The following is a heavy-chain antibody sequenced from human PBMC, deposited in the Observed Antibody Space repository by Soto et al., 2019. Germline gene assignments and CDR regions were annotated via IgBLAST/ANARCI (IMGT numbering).Heavy chain of an antibody. D-gene: IGHD3-10*01. CDR3: ARHSAPNYYGGTGKIDY. Sequence: QVQLVQSGAEVKKPGASVSVSCNPSGYTFTTYYIHWVRQAPGQGLEWMGIINPRGGSTSYAQKFQGRATMTGDTSTRTVYMALSSLRSEDTAVYYCARHSAPNYYGGTGKIDYWGQGTLVTVSS. CDR1: GYTFTTYY. V-gene: IGHV1-46*03. J-gene: IGHJ4*02. CDR2: INPRGGST.